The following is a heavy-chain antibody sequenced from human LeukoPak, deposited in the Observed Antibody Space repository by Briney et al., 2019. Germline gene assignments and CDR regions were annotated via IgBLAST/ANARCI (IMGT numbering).Heavy chain of an antibody. CDR1: GYTFTGYY. CDR2: INPNSGGT. D-gene: IGHD3-10*01. Sequence: ASVKVSCKASGYTFTGYYMHWVRQAPGQGLEWMGRINPNSGGTNYAQKFQGRVTMTRDTSISTAYMELSRLRSDDTAVYYCARASGSYHYYMDVWGKGTTVTVSS. J-gene: IGHJ6*03. V-gene: IGHV1-2*06. CDR3: ARASGSYHYYMDV.